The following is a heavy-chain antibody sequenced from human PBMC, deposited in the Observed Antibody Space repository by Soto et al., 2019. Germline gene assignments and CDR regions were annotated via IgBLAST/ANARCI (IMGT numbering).Heavy chain of an antibody. CDR1: EFTFTTYW. D-gene: IGHD6-19*01. V-gene: IGHV3-74*01. Sequence: PGASLRLSCAASEFTFTTYWMHWVRQAPGKGLVWVSRISSDGSTTDYADSVKGRFTISRDNAKNSLYLQMNSLRAEDTAVYYCATDRSGITVAGFNYCGQGTLDTVS. J-gene: IGHJ4*02. CDR2: ISSDGSTT. CDR3: ATDRSGITVAGFNY.